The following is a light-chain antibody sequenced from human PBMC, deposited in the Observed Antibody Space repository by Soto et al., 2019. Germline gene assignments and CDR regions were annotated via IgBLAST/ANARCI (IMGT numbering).Light chain of an antibody. V-gene: IGKV1-9*01. CDR2: AAS. Sequence: DIQLTQSPSLLSASVGDRVIITCRASQGISNYVAWFQQKPGKAPKVLIYAASTLQSGVPSRFSGSGSGTEFTLTISSLQPDDFATYFCQQLISYPFTFGPGTKWISN. CDR1: QGISNY. CDR3: QQLISYPFT. J-gene: IGKJ3*01.